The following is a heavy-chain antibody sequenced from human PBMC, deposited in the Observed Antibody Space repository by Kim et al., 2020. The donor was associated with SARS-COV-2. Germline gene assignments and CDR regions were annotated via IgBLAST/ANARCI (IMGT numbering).Heavy chain of an antibody. J-gene: IGHJ6*03. Sequence: YNPSLKSRATISGYTTKNPFSLRLSSVPAADTAVYFCARHLEYYYYYMDVWGKGTTVTVSS. CDR3: ARHLEYYYYYMDV. V-gene: IGHV4-39*01.